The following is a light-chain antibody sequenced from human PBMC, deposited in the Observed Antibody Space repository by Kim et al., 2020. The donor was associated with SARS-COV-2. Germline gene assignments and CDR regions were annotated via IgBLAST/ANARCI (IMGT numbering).Light chain of an antibody. CDR3: QSYDTSNQV. Sequence: NFMLTQPHSVSESPGKTVTISCTRSSGSIASDYVQWYQQRPGSSPTTVIYDNNQRPSGVPDRFSGSIDSSSNSASLTISGLKTEDEADYYCQSYDTSNQVFGGGTQRTVL. CDR2: DNN. CDR1: SGSIASDY. J-gene: IGLJ3*02. V-gene: IGLV6-57*01.